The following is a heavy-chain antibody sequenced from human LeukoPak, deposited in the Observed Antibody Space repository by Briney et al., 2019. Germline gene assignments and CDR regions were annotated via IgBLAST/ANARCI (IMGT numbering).Heavy chain of an antibody. CDR3: ATSFRYTGYGYFFDF. Sequence: ASVKVSCRVSGYTLTELSMHWVRQAPGKGLEWMGGFDPEDGETIYAQKFQGSVTMTEDTSTDTAYMELSSLTSEDTAVYHCATSFRYTGYGYFFDFWGQGTLVTVSS. D-gene: IGHD5-12*01. CDR2: FDPEDGET. CDR1: GYTLTELS. J-gene: IGHJ4*02. V-gene: IGHV1-24*01.